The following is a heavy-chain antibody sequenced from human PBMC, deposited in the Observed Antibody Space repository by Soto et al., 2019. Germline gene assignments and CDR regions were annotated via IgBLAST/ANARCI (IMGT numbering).Heavy chain of an antibody. CDR1: GYTLTELS. J-gene: IGHJ6*03. V-gene: IGHV1-24*01. CDR2: FDPEDGET. CDR3: ATETRFWSGYPNPFRYYYYYMDV. Sequence: ASVKVSCKVSGYTLTELSMHWVRQAPGKGLEWMGGFDPEDGETIYAQKFQGRVTMTEDTSTDTAYMELSSLRSEDTAVYYCATETRFWSGYPNPFRYYYYYMDVWGKGTTVTVSS. D-gene: IGHD3-3*01.